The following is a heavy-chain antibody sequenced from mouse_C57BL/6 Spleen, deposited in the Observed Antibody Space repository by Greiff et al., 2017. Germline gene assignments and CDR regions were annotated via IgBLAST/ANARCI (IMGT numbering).Heavy chain of an antibody. J-gene: IGHJ4*01. CDR2: IYPGSGST. CDR3: ARREIYYGYDDYAMDY. D-gene: IGHD2-2*01. V-gene: IGHV1-55*01. Sequence: VQLQQPGAELVKPGASVKMSCKASGYTFTSYWITWVKQRPGQGLEWIGDIYPGSGSTNYNEKFKSKATLTVDTSSSTAYMQLSSLTSEDSAVYYCARREIYYGYDDYAMDYWGQGTSVTVSS. CDR1: GYTFTSYW.